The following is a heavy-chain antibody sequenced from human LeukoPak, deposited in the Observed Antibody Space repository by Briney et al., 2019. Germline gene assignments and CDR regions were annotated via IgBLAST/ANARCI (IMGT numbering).Heavy chain of an antibody. Sequence: PSETLSLTCTVSGGSISSYYWSWIRQPPGKGLEWIGYIYYSGSTKYNPSLKSRVTISVDTSKNQFSLKLTSVTAADTAVYYCASSSSSEVLFDYWGQGTLVTVSS. CDR1: GGSISSYY. V-gene: IGHV4-59*01. CDR3: ASSSSSEVLFDY. CDR2: IYYSGST. D-gene: IGHD6-6*01. J-gene: IGHJ4*02.